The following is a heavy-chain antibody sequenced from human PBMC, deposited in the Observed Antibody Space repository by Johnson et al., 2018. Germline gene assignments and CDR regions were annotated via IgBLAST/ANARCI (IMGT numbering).Heavy chain of an antibody. CDR3: AKDRDYDDSSSLDP. Sequence: VQLVESGGDLVQXGGSLRLSCAASGFSFITYAMNWVRQAPGKGLEWVASMTGYSGRTSYAESVKGRFTISRDNSRNIVYLQMSSLRVEDTAIYFCAKDRDYDDSSSLDPWGQGTLVTVSS. CDR1: GFSFITYA. CDR2: MTGYSGRT. V-gene: IGHV3-23*04. D-gene: IGHD3-22*01. J-gene: IGHJ5*02.